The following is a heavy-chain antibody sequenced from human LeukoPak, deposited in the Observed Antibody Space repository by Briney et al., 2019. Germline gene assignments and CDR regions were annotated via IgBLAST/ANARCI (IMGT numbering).Heavy chain of an antibody. Sequence: GGSPRLSCAASGFTFSSYAMSWVRQAPGKGLEWVSAISGSGGSTYYADSVKGRFTISRDNSKNTLYLQMNSLRAEDTAVYYCAKGGDDTPYAFDIWGQGTMVTVSS. CDR2: ISGSGGST. CDR1: GFTFSSYA. V-gene: IGHV3-23*01. J-gene: IGHJ3*02. D-gene: IGHD2-21*02. CDR3: AKGGDDTPYAFDI.